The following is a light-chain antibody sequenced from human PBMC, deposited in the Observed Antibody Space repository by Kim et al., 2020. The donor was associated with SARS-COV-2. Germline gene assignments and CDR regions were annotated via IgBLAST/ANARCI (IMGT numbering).Light chain of an antibody. J-gene: IGKJ4*01. Sequence: ATINCKSSQNILYSSNNKNFLGWYQKKPGQPPKLLFYGATTRQYGVPDRFSASESGTDFTLIIGSLQAEDVAVYYCQQYYSFPPSFGGGTKVDIK. CDR3: QQYYSFPPS. V-gene: IGKV4-1*01. CDR1: QNILYSSNNKNF. CDR2: GAT.